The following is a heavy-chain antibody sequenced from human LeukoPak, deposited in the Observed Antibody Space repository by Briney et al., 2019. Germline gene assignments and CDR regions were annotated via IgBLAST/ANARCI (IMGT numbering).Heavy chain of an antibody. CDR1: GFSLSTSGMC. CDR2: VDWDDDK. CDR3: VRSYYYDGSGYFFDY. J-gene: IGHJ4*02. V-gene: IGHV2-70*11. Sequence: SGPALVKPTQTLTLTCTFSGFSLSTSGMCVSWIRQPPGKALEWLARVDWDDDKYYSTSLKTRLTISKDTSKSQVVLTMTNMDPVDTATYYCVRSYYYDGSGYFFDYWGQGTLVTVSS. D-gene: IGHD3-22*01.